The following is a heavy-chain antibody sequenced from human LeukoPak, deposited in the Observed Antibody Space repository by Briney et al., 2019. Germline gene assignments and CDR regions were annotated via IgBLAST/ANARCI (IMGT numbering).Heavy chain of an antibody. CDR2: IKQDGSEK. D-gene: IGHD3-22*01. CDR1: GFTFSSYW. CDR3: ASCYYYDSSAVT. J-gene: IGHJ3*01. V-gene: IGHV3-7*01. Sequence: GGTLRLSCAASGFTFSSYWMSWVRQAPGKGLEWVANIKQDGSEKYYVDSVKGRFTISRDNAKNSLYLQMNRLRAEDTAVYYCASCYYYDSSAVTWGQGTMVTVSS.